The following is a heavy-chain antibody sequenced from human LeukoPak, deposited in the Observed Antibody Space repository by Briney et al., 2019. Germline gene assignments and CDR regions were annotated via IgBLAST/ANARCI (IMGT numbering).Heavy chain of an antibody. CDR2: XXYSGGT. D-gene: IGHD1-26*01. CDR1: GGSIXXXX. J-gene: IGHJ4*02. Sequence: SETLSLTCTVSGGSIXXXXXXXIRQPPGKGLXXXXXXXYSGGTNYNPSLKSRVTISVDTSKNQFSLKLSSVTAADTAVYYCARLGFSNSGSYLDPSDYWGQGTLVTVSS. V-gene: IGHV4-59*08. CDR3: ARLGFSNSGSYLDPSDY.